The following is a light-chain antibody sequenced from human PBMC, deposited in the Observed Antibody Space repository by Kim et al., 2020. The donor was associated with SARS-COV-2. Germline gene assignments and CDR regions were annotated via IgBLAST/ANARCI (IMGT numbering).Light chain of an antibody. J-gene: IGKJ1*01. Sequence: EIVMTQSPATLSSSTGDRATITCRASQTVNYYLAWYQLRPGKAPKLLIYAASDKTTGIPARFSGSGSGTAFTLTISSLQPDDSAVYYCQQRNNGPLTFGEGTKVDIK. V-gene: IGKV3-11*01. CDR1: QTVNYY. CDR2: AAS. CDR3: QQRNNGPLT.